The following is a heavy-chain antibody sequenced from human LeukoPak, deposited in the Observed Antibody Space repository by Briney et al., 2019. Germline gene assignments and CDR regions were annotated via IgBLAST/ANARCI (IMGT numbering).Heavy chain of an antibody. J-gene: IGHJ4*02. V-gene: IGHV1-2*07. CDR3: ARDLEAAVDY. CDR2: IDPESGGT. CDR1: GYTFTTYN. Sequence: ASVKVSCKASGYTFTTYNMHWVRQAPGQGPEWMGWIDPESGGTNYAHRFQGRVTITRDTSISTAYMELSRLRSDDTAVYYCARDLEAAVDYWGQGTLVTVSS. D-gene: IGHD6-13*01.